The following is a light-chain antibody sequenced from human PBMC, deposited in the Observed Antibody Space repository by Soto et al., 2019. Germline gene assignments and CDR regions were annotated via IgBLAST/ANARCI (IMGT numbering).Light chain of an antibody. CDR3: SSYTSSITYV. CDR2: DIN. V-gene: IGLV2-14*01. Sequence: QSALTQPASVSGSPGQSITISCTGTSSDVGNYIFVSWYRQHPGKAPKLMIYDINNRPSGVSNRFSGSKSGNTASLTISGLQAEDEADYYCSSYTSSITYVFGTGTKLTVL. CDR1: SSDVGNYIF. J-gene: IGLJ1*01.